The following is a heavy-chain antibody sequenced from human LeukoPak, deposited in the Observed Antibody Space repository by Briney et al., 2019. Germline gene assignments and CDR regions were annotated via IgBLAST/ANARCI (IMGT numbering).Heavy chain of an antibody. CDR1: GFTFSSYV. J-gene: IGHJ4*02. V-gene: IGHV3-30-3*01. CDR2: ISHDETNK. Sequence: GRSLRLSCVASGFTFSSYVMHWVRQAPGKGLEWVAVISHDETNKHYADSVKGRFTISRDNSKNTLYLQMNSLRVEDTAVYYCATDIVGAREDYWGQGTLVTVSS. D-gene: IGHD1-26*01. CDR3: ATDIVGAREDY.